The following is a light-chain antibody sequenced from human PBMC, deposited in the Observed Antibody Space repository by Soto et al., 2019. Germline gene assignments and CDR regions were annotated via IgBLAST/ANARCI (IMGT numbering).Light chain of an antibody. Sequence: EVVLTQSPGTLSLSPGERATLSCRASQTVRNNYLAWYQQKPGQAPRLLIYDASSRATGIPDRFSGGGSGTDFTLTISRLEPEDFAFYYCQIYNTSPWTFGQGTKVDIK. CDR1: QTVRNNY. CDR3: QIYNTSPWT. J-gene: IGKJ1*01. CDR2: DAS. V-gene: IGKV3-20*01.